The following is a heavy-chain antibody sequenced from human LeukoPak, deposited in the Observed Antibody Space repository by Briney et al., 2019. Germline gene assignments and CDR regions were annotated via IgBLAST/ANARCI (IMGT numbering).Heavy chain of an antibody. Sequence: ASVKVSCKASGYTFTSYGINWVRQAPGQGLEWMGWISAYNGDTNYAQKLQGRVTMTTDTSTSTAYMELRSLRSDDTAVYYCARAVTMVRGVIIAPSYFDYWGQGTLVTVSS. CDR2: ISAYNGDT. CDR1: GYTFTSYG. CDR3: ARAVTMVRGVIIAPSYFDY. J-gene: IGHJ4*02. V-gene: IGHV1-18*01. D-gene: IGHD3-10*01.